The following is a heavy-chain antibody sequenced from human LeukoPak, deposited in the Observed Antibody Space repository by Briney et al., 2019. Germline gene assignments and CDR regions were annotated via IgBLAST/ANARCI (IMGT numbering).Heavy chain of an antibody. CDR3: ARGRSSGWYVGYFDY. V-gene: IGHV1-2*02. J-gene: IGHJ4*02. CDR2: INPNSGGT. Sequence: ASVKVSCKASGYTFTSYYMHWVRQAPGQGLEWMGWINPNSGGTNYAQKFQGRVTMTRDTSISTAYMELSRLRSDDTAVYYCARGRSSGWYVGYFDYWGQGTLVTVSS. CDR1: GYTFTSYY. D-gene: IGHD6-19*01.